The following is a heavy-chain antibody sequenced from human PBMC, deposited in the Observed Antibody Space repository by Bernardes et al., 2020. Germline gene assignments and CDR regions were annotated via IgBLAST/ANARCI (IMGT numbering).Heavy chain of an antibody. CDR1: GGSIGSYY. CDR3: ARALGRAYPFAY. Sequence: SETLSLTCTVSGGSIGSYYWNWIRQPAGKGLDWIGRIYISGSTNYNPSLESRVTMSLDTSKNQFSLRLTSVTAADTAVYYCARALGRAYPFAYWGQGTLVTVSS. V-gene: IGHV4-4*07. CDR2: IYISGST. J-gene: IGHJ4*02. D-gene: IGHD7-27*01.